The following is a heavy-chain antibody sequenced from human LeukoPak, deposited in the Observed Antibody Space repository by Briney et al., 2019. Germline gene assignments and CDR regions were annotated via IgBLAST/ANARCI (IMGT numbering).Heavy chain of an antibody. CDR2: LNGDGSST. Sequence: PGGSLRLSCAASGFTFSSYWMHWVRQAPGKGLVWVSRLNGDGSSTTYADSVKGRFTISRDNAKNTLYLQMNSLRAEDTAVYFCARGCSSTGCYADYWGQGTLVTVSS. CDR3: ARGCSSTGCYADY. J-gene: IGHJ4*02. V-gene: IGHV3-74*01. CDR1: GFTFSSYW. D-gene: IGHD2-2*01.